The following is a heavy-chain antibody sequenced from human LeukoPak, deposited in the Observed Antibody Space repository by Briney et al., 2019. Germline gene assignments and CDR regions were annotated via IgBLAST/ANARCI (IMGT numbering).Heavy chain of an antibody. CDR1: GGSISSSSYY. Sequence: SETLSLTCTVSGGSISSSSYYWGWIRQPPGKGLERIGSIYYSGSTYYNPSLKSRVTISVDTSKNQFSLKLSSVTAADTAVYYCARLLIAAAGTGPLGYWGQGTLVTVSS. D-gene: IGHD6-13*01. J-gene: IGHJ4*02. V-gene: IGHV4-39*01. CDR2: IYYSGST. CDR3: ARLLIAAAGTGPLGY.